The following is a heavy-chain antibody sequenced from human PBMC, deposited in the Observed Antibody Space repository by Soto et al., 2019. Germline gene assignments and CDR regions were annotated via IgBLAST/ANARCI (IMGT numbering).Heavy chain of an antibody. CDR3: ARRYGYYLDY. J-gene: IGHJ4*02. CDR2: IYYSGST. Sequence: PSETLSLICTVSGGSIRSSNFSWSWRRQHPGKGLEWIGYIYYSGSTTYSPSLKSRVTIPVDTPKNQLSLKLSSVTAADTAVYYCARRYGYYLDYWGQGTLVTVSS. CDR1: GGSIRSSNFS. V-gene: IGHV4-61*01. D-gene: IGHD3-9*01.